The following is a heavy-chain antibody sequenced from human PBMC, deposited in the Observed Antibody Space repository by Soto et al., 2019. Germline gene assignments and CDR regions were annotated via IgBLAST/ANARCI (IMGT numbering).Heavy chain of an antibody. CDR3: ARYCAGNACYSRHYYAMDV. V-gene: IGHV1-18*01. Sequence: QVQLVQSAAEVKEPGASANVSCQASGYRFTNYIIAWVRQAPGQGLEWMGWISPHNGNTNYARRFRGRVILTTDTSTSTAYMEVRSLRSDDTAIYYCARYCAGNACYSRHYYAMDVWGQGTTVTVSS. CDR1: GYRFTNYI. D-gene: IGHD2-15*01. J-gene: IGHJ6*02. CDR2: ISPHNGNT.